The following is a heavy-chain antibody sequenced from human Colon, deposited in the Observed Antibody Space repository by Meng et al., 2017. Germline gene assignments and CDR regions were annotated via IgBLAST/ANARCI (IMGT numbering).Heavy chain of an antibody. CDR2: IYYSGST. CDR1: CVCVSCGGSY. D-gene: IGHD4-17*01. J-gene: IGHJ5*02. CDR3: ARTNYGDYNWFDP. Sequence: VQVQASGPGLVSPSQTLSLTCTVSCVCVSCGGSYWSWIRQHPGKGLEWIVDIYYSGSTYYNPSLRSRVAISIDTSKNQFSLKLTSVTAADTAVYFCARTNYGDYNWFDPWGQGTLVTVSS. V-gene: IGHV4-31*03.